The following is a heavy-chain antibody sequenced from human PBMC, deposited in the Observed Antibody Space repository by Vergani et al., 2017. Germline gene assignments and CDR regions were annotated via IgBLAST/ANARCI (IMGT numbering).Heavy chain of an antibody. CDR2: ISGSGGST. V-gene: IGHV3-23*01. J-gene: IGHJ6*03. CDR3: ARDCSSTSCRYYYYYYMDV. CDR1: GFTFSSYA. Sequence: EVQLLESGGGLVQPGGSLRLSCAASGFTFSSYAMSWVRQAPGKGLEWVSAISGSGGSTYYADSVKGRFTISRDNSKNTLYLQMNSLRAEDTAVYYCARDCSSTSCRYYYYYYMDVWGKGTTVTVSS. D-gene: IGHD2-2*01.